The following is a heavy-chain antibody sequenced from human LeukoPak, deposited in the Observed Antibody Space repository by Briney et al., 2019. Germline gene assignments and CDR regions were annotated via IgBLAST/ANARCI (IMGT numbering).Heavy chain of an antibody. CDR2: IYYSGST. Sequence: PSETLSLTCTVSGGSISSYYWSWIRQPPGKGLEWIGYIYYSGSTNYNPSLKSRVTISVDTSKNQFSLKLSSVTAADTAVYYCARARGGYCSSTSCLNNWFDPWGRGTLVTVSS. CDR3: ARARGGYCSSTSCLNNWFDP. V-gene: IGHV4-59*01. J-gene: IGHJ5*02. D-gene: IGHD2-2*01. CDR1: GGSISSYY.